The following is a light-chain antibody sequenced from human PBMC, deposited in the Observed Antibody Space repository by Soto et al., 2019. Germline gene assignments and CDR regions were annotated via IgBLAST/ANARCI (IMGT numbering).Light chain of an antibody. V-gene: IGKV3-15*01. CDR2: GAS. J-gene: IGKJ2*01. CDR3: LQHYRYPYT. Sequence: EIVMTQSPATLSVSPGERATLSCRASQSVSSNLAWYQQKPGQAPRLLIYGASTRATSMPARFSGSGSGTEFTLTISSLQSEDFASYYCLQHYRYPYTFGQGTKLEIK. CDR1: QSVSSN.